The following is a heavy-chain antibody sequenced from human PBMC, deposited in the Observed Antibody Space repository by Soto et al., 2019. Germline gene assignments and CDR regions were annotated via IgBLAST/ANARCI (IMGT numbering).Heavy chain of an antibody. CDR3: ASTVTAAGWRYQFDY. CDR2: IHYSGST. CDR1: GGSITSSSNY. Sequence: PSETLSLTCSVSGGSITSSSNYWGWIRRPPGKGLEWIGTIHYSGSTYYNPSLKSRITISVDTSKTQFSLKLSAVTAAVTAVYYGASTVTAAGWRYQFDYWGQGTLVTVSS. V-gene: IGHV4-39*01. J-gene: IGHJ4*02. D-gene: IGHD2-21*02.